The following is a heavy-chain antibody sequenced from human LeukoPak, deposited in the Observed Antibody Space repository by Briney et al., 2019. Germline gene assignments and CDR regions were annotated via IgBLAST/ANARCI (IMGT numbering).Heavy chain of an antibody. Sequence: SETLSLTCTVSGGSISYYWSWIRQPAGKGLEWIGRIYTSGSTNYNPSLKSRVTMSVDTSKNQFSLKLSSVTAADTAVYYCARESRPGRPYGAFDPWGQGTLVTVSS. CDR1: GGSISYY. CDR3: ARESRPGRPYGAFDP. J-gene: IGHJ5*02. V-gene: IGHV4-4*07. D-gene: IGHD3-10*01. CDR2: IYTSGST.